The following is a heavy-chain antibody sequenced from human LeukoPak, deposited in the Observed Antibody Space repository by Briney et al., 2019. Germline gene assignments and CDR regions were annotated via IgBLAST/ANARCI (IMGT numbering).Heavy chain of an antibody. CDR3: ARASPTTNKGAYGWFDP. J-gene: IGHJ5*02. D-gene: IGHD1-14*01. Sequence: PSETLSLTCTVSGGSISSYYWSWIRQPAGKGLECIGRIYTTGSTTYNPSLKSRVTMSVDTSKNQFSLKLSSVTAADTAVYYCARASPTTNKGAYGWFDPWGQGTLVTVSS. V-gene: IGHV4-4*07. CDR1: GGSISSYY. CDR2: IYTTGST.